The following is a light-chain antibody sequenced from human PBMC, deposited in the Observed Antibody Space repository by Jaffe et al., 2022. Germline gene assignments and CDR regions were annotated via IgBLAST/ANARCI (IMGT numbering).Light chain of an antibody. CDR2: DVT. Sequence: QSALTQPRSVSGSPGQSVTISCTGTSRDIGNYNYVSWYQQHPGKPPKVVIHDVTKRPSGVPDRFSGSKSGNTAFLTISGLEADDEADYYCCSYAGRDVHVVFGGGTRLAVL. CDR1: SRDIGNYNY. J-gene: IGLJ2*01. CDR3: CSYAGRDVHVV. V-gene: IGLV2-11*01.